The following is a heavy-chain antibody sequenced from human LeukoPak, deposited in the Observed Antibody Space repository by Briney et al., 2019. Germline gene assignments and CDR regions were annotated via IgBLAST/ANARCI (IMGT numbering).Heavy chain of an antibody. CDR2: ISGSGGST. Sequence: GGSLRLSCAASGFTFSSYSMTWVRQAPGQGLEWVSSISGSGGSTYHADSVKGRFTISRDISKNTLYLQMNSLRADDTAAYYCAKSRASSGVAPAGYDYWGQGTLVTVSS. V-gene: IGHV3-23*01. CDR1: GFTFSSYS. CDR3: AKSRASSGVAPAGYDY. D-gene: IGHD6-13*01. J-gene: IGHJ4*02.